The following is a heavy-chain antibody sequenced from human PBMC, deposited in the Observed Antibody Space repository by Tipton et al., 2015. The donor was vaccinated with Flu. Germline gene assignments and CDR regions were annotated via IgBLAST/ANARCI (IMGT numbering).Heavy chain of an antibody. D-gene: IGHD3-10*02. Sequence: LRLSCTVSGDSISSDYYWAWIRQPPGKGLEWIGTIYHSGTTYYNPSLKSRLTISVDTSKNQFSLRLSSVTAADTAVYYCARHTGDSVRGVIDYWGQGTLVTVSS. J-gene: IGHJ4*02. CDR2: IYHSGTT. V-gene: IGHV4-38-2*02. CDR1: GDSISSDYY. CDR3: ARHTGDSVRGVIDY.